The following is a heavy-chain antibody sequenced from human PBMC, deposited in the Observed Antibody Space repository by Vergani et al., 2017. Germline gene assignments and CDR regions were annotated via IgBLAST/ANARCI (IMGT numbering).Heavy chain of an antibody. CDR1: CGSISSGSYY. J-gene: IGHJ3*01. V-gene: IGHV4-61*02. D-gene: IGHD3-9*01. CDR2: IYTSGST. Sequence: QVQLQESGPGLVKPSQTLSLTCTVSCGSISSGSYYWSWIRQPAGKGLEWIGRIYTSGSTNYNPSLKSRVTISVDTSKNQFSLKLSSVTAADTAVYYCARGRILTGYLFVWGQGTMVTVSS. CDR3: ARGRILTGYLFV.